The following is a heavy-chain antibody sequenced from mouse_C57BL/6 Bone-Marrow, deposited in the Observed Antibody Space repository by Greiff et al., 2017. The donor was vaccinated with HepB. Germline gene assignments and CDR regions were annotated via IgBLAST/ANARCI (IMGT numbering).Heavy chain of an antibody. J-gene: IGHJ1*03. Sequence: EVKLMESGGGLVKPGGSLKLSCAASGFTFSDYGMHWVRQAPEKGLEWVAYISSGSSTIYYADTVKGRFTISRDNAKNTLFLQMTRLRSEDTAMYYCARAYDPTGYFDVWGTGTTVTVSS. CDR3: ARAYDPTGYFDV. D-gene: IGHD2-3*01. CDR1: GFTFSDYG. CDR2: ISSGSSTI. V-gene: IGHV5-17*01.